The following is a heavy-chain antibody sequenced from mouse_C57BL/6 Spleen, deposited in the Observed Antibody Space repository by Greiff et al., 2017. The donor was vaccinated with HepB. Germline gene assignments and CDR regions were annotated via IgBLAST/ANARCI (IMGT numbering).Heavy chain of an antibody. CDR2: IYPRSGNT. D-gene: IGHD2-4*01. CDR1: GYTFTSYG. Sequence: QVQLKESGAELARPGASVKLSCKASGYTFTSYGISWVKQRTGQGLEWIGEIYPRSGNTYYNEKFKGKATLTADKSSSTAYMELRSLTSEDSAVYFCARSGYDYDRGYAMDYWGQGTSVTVSS. V-gene: IGHV1-81*01. J-gene: IGHJ4*01. CDR3: ARSGYDYDRGYAMDY.